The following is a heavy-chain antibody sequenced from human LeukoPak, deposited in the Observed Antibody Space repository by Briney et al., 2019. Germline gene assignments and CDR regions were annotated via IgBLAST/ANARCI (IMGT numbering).Heavy chain of an antibody. CDR2: IYYSGST. J-gene: IGHJ4*02. CDR3: VLGYYDILTGYLTLDY. CDR1: GGSISSSSYY. Sequence: SETLSLTCTVSGGSISSSSYYWGWIRQPPGKGLEWIGSIYYSGSTHYNPSLKSRVTISVDTSKNQFSLKLSSVTAADTAVYYCVLGYYDILTGYLTLDYWGQGTLVTVSS. V-gene: IGHV4-39*07. D-gene: IGHD3-9*01.